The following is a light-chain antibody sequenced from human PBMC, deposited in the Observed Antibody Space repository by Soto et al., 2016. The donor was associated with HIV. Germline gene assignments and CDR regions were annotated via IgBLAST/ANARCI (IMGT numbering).Light chain of an antibody. CDR1: NIGSKS. CDR3: QVWDRSSDHPNWV. Sequence: SYVLTQPPSVSVAPGKTARITCGGNNIGSKSVHWYQQKPGRAPVLVVYDDSDRPSGIPERFSGSNSGNTATLTISRVEAGDEADYYCQVWDRSSDHPNWVSGEGTKLTIL. CDR2: DDS. J-gene: IGLJ3*02. V-gene: IGLV3-21*03.